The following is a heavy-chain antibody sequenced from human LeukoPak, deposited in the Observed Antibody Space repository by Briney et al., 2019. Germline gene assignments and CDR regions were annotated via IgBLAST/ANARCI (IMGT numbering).Heavy chain of an antibody. Sequence: GGSLRLSCAASGFTFSSYSMNWVRQAPGKGLEWVSSISSSSSYIYYADSVKGRFTISRDNAKNSLYLQMNSLRAEDTAVYYCARDLYGATGWFDPWGQGTLVTVSS. CDR3: ARDLYGATGWFDP. D-gene: IGHD4/OR15-4a*01. CDR1: GFTFSSYS. J-gene: IGHJ5*02. V-gene: IGHV3-21*01. CDR2: ISSSSSYI.